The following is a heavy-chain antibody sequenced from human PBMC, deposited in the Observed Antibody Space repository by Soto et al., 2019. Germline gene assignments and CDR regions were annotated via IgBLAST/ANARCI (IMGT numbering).Heavy chain of an antibody. J-gene: IGHJ6*02. V-gene: IGHV4-59*01. CDR3: ARLLNLDRAYGMDV. D-gene: IGHD3-10*01. CDR2: VYYTGST. Sequence: PSETLSLTCRVSGGSMSGYYWSWIRQAPGKGLEWIGYVYYTGSTNYNPSLKSRVTISVDTSKSQFSLKLSSVTAADTAVYYCARLLNLDRAYGMDVWGQGTTVTVSS. CDR1: GGSMSGYY.